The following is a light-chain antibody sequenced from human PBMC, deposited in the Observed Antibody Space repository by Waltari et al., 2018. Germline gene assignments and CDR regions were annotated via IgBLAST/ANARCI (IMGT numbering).Light chain of an antibody. CDR2: AAS. CDR1: KNIRTH. V-gene: IGKV1-39*01. J-gene: IGKJ1*01. CDR3: QQSFSSPWT. Sequence: DIQMTQSPSSLSASVGDTVTVTCRASKNIRTHLNWDQQKPTTTPKLLIYAASTLHRGVPSSFSGSGSETDGTLTVTNLKPDDFATYFCQQSFSSPWTFGQGTRV.